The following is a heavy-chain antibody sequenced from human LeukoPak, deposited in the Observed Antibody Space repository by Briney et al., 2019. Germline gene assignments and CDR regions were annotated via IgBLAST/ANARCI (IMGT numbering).Heavy chain of an antibody. V-gene: IGHV3-7*01. J-gene: IGHJ3*02. D-gene: IGHD3-22*01. CDR2: IKQDGSEK. Sequence: PGGSLRLSCAASGFTFSNYAMSWVRQAPGKGLEWVASIKQDGSEKYYVDSVKGRFTISRDNSKNTLYLQMNSLRAEDTAVYYCAKGFTYYYDSSGYYGAFDIWGQGTMVTVSS. CDR3: AKGFTYYYDSSGYYGAFDI. CDR1: GFTFSNYA.